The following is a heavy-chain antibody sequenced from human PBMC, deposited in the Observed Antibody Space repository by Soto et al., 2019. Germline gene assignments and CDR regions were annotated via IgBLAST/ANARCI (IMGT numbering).Heavy chain of an antibody. Sequence: GGSLRLSCAASGFTFSSYWMHWVRQAPGKGLVWVSRINSDGSSTSYADSVKGRFTISRDNAKNTLYLQMNSLRAEDTAVYYCARADYGYGMDVWGQGTTVTVSS. D-gene: IGHD3-10*01. CDR2: INSDGSST. CDR1: GFTFSSYW. J-gene: IGHJ6*02. V-gene: IGHV3-74*01. CDR3: ARADYGYGMDV.